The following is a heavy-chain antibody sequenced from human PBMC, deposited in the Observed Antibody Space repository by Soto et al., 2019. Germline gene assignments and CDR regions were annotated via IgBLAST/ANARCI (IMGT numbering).Heavy chain of an antibody. CDR2: ISGSGGST. Sequence: GGSLRLSCAASGFTFSSYAMSWVRQAPGKGLEWVSAISGSGGSTYYADSVKGRFTISSDNSKNTLYLQMNSLRAEDTAVYYCAKVGTEDIAARPVDYYYYMDVWGKGTTVTVSS. J-gene: IGHJ6*03. CDR1: GFTFSSYA. V-gene: IGHV3-23*01. CDR3: AKVGTEDIAARPVDYYYYMDV. D-gene: IGHD6-6*01.